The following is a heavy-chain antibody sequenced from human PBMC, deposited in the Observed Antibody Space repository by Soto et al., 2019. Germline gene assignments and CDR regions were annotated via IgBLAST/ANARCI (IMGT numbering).Heavy chain of an antibody. CDR3: ARGTYYYDSSGYYPNYFDY. CDR2: IYTSGST. V-gene: IGHV4-4*07. D-gene: IGHD3-22*01. CDR1: GGSISSYY. J-gene: IGHJ4*02. Sequence: SETLSLTCTVSGGSISSYYWSWIRQPAGKGLEWIGRIYTSGSTNYNPSLKSRVTMSVDTSKNQFSLKLSSVTAADTAVYYCARGTYYYDSSGYYPNYFDYWGQGTLVTVSS.